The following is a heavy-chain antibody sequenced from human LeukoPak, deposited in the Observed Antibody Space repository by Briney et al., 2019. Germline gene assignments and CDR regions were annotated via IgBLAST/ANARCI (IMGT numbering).Heavy chain of an antibody. D-gene: IGHD3-16*02. CDR2: ISGSSSYI. V-gene: IGHV3-21*01. CDR3: ARVSAGVIGMKDVFDI. J-gene: IGHJ3*02. Sequence: GGSLRLSCTASGFSFSSYSMNWVRQAPGKGLEWVSSISGSSSYIYYADSVKGRFTISRHNAKNSLYLQMNSLRAEDTAVYYCARVSAGVIGMKDVFDIWGQGTMVTVSS. CDR1: GFSFSSYS.